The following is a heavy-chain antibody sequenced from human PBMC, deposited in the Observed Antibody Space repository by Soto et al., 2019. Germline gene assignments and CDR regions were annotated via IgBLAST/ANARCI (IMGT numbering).Heavy chain of an antibody. CDR1: GGSISSGDSY. Sequence: QVQLQESGPGLVKPSQTLSLTCTVSGGSISSGDSYWSWIRQPPGKGLEWIGYISSSGSTWYHPSPKSRLTMSVDTSKNQFSLMLSSVTAADTAVYYCARDQQLERRWEDYYYGLDVWGQGTAVTVSS. CDR3: ARDQQLERRWEDYYYGLDV. J-gene: IGHJ6*02. D-gene: IGHD1-1*01. CDR2: ISSSGST. V-gene: IGHV4-30-4*01.